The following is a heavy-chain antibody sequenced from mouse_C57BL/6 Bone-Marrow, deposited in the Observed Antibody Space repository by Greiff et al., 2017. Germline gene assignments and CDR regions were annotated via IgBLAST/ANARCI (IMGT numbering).Heavy chain of an antibody. CDR1: GYAFSSSW. V-gene: IGHV1-82*01. CDR3: ARGYYDGSSYDWYFDV. CDR2: IYPGDGAT. Sequence: QVQLKESGPELVKPGASVKISCKASGYAFSSSWMNWVQQRPGQGLEWIGRIYPGDGATNYTGKFKGKATLTADKSSSTAYMQLSSLTSEDSAVYFCARGYYDGSSYDWYFDVWGTGTTGTVSS. D-gene: IGHD1-1*01. J-gene: IGHJ1*03.